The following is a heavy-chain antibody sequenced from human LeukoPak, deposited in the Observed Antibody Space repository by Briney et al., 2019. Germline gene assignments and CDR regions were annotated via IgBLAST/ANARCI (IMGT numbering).Heavy chain of an antibody. CDR1: GFSFSTYA. CDR3: AKISGDDSSDY. V-gene: IGHV3-23*01. Sequence: GGSLRLSCAASGFSFSTYAMSWVRQAPGKGLEWVSAISGSGGNTYYADSVKGRFTISRDNSKNTLYLQMNSLRAEDTAVFYCAKISGDDSSDYWGQGTLVTLSS. J-gene: IGHJ4*02. CDR2: ISGSGGNT. D-gene: IGHD3-22*01.